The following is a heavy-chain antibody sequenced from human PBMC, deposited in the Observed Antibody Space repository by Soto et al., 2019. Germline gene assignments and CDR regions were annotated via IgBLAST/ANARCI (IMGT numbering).Heavy chain of an antibody. CDR1: GFSFSDLW. CDR3: ARDMSYNIDPTFDY. D-gene: IGHD1-26*01. CDR2: VTSDGSGT. J-gene: IGHJ4*02. V-gene: IGHV3-74*01. Sequence: EVQLVESGGGSVQPGGSLRLSCAASGFSFSDLWMHWVRQAPGKGLVWVSRVTSDGSGTAYADSVKGRVTISRDNAKNTVYLQMNSLRVEDTAVYDCARDMSYNIDPTFDYWGQGTMFTVSS.